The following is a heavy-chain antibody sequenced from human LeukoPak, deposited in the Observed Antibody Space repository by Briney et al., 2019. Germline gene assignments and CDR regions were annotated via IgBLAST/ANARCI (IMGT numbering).Heavy chain of an antibody. CDR1: GFTFDDYA. Sequence: GGSLRLSCAASGFTFDDYAMHWVRQAPGKGLEWVSGINWNSGSKHYAGSVKGRFTISRDNAKNSLYLQMNSLRPEDTALYYCAKDFSSGYYYFDYWGQGTLVTVSS. CDR2: INWNSGSK. V-gene: IGHV3-9*01. D-gene: IGHD3-22*01. J-gene: IGHJ4*02. CDR3: AKDFSSGYYYFDY.